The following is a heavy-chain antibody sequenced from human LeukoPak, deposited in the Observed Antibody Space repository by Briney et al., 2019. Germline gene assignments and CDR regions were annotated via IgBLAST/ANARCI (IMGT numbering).Heavy chain of an antibody. J-gene: IGHJ4*02. V-gene: IGHV3-30-3*01. D-gene: IGHD5-18*01. CDR2: ISYDGSNK. CDR1: GFTFSSYA. Sequence: PGGSLRLSCAASGFTFSSYAIHWVRQAPGKGLEWVAVISYDGSNKYYADSVKGRFTISRDNSKNTLYLQMNSLRAEDTAVYYCARGIQLWSDLDYWGQGTLVTVSS. CDR3: ARGIQLWSDLDY.